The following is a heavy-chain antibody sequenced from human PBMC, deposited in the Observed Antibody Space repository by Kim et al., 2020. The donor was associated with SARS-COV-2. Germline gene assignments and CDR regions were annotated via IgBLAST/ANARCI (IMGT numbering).Heavy chain of an antibody. CDR2: ISDSGNII. D-gene: IGHD6-13*01. Sequence: GGSLRLSCEASGFTFSSFGMNWVRLAPGKGLEWISYISDSGNIIDYADSVKGRFTISRDNAKNSLSLQMNSLRDEDTAIYYCARKAFEWAASGTWDHWGQGTLVTVSS. CDR1: GFTFSSFG. CDR3: ARKAFEWAASGTWDH. V-gene: IGHV3-48*02. J-gene: IGHJ4*02.